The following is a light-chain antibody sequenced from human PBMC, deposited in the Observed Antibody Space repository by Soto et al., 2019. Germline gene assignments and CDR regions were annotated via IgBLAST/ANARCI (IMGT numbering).Light chain of an antibody. Sequence: EIVLTQSPATLSLSPGERATISCRASQSVSNSLAWYQQRPGQAPRLLTYDASHRATGIPARFSGSGSGTDFTLTISSLQPEDSALYYCQQRSNSPITFGQGTRVEIK. CDR2: DAS. V-gene: IGKV3-11*01. CDR1: QSVSNS. J-gene: IGKJ5*01. CDR3: QQRSNSPIT.